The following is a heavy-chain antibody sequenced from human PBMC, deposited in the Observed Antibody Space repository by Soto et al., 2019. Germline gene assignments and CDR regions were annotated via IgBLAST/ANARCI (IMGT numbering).Heavy chain of an antibody. D-gene: IGHD1-26*01. CDR1: GFTFNSYA. Sequence: EVHLLESGGGLVQPGGSLRLSCAASGFTFNSYAMIWVRQPPGKGLEWVSAISGSGGKTHTGDSVQGRFTISRDNAKNTVYLQMDSLRAEDTAVYYCARLPACRWDFHYMDVWGKGTMVTVSS. V-gene: IGHV3-23*01. CDR2: ISGSGGKT. CDR3: ARLPACRWDFHYMDV. J-gene: IGHJ6*03.